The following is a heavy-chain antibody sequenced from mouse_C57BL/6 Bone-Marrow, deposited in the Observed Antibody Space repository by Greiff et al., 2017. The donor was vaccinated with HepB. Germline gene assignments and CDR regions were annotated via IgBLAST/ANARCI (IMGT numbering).Heavy chain of an antibody. CDR1: GYSITSGYY. D-gene: IGHD2-5*01. CDR3: ARDTPPYYSNYGWYFDV. V-gene: IGHV3-6*01. J-gene: IGHJ1*03. CDR2: ISYDGSN. Sequence: EVQRVESGPGLVKPSQSLSLTCSVTGYSITSGYYWNWIRQFPGNKLEWMGYISYDGSNNYNPSLKNRISITRDTSKNQFFLKLNSVTTEDTATYYCARDTPPYYSNYGWYFDVWGTGTTVTVSS.